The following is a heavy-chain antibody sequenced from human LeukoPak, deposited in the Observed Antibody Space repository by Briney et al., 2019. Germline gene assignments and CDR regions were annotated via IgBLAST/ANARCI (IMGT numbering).Heavy chain of an antibody. J-gene: IGHJ5*02. CDR1: GGSISSYY. V-gene: IGHV4-59*12. D-gene: IGHD6-19*01. Sequence: KPSETLSLTCTVSGGSISSYYWSWIRQPPGKGLEWIGYIYYSGSTNYNPSLKSRVTISVDTSKNQFSLKLSSVTAADTAVYYCARGEAVAEVDWFDPWGQGTLVTVSS. CDR3: ARGEAVAEVDWFDP. CDR2: IYYSGST.